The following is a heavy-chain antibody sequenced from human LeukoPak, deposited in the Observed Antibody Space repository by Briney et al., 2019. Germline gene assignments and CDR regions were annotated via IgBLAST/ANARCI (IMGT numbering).Heavy chain of an antibody. CDR1: GFTFSSYS. CDR2: ISSSSSYI. J-gene: IGHJ5*02. Sequence: GGSLRLSFAASGFTFSSYSINWVRQAPGKGLEWVSSISSSSSYIYYAVSVKGRFTTSRDNAKNSLYLQMNSLRAEDTAVYYCARDGGDYDNWFDPWGQGTLVTVSS. V-gene: IGHV3-21*01. CDR3: ARDGGDYDNWFDP. D-gene: IGHD4-17*01.